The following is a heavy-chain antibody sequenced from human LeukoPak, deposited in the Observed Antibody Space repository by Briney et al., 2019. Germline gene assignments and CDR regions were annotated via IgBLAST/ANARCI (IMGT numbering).Heavy chain of an antibody. Sequence: KVSCKASGYTFTSYWIGWVRQMPGKGLEWMRIIYPGDSDTRYSPSFQGQVTISADKSISTAYLQWSSLKASDTAMYYCATSPGARSPFGYWGQGTLVTVSS. D-gene: IGHD3-10*01. CDR1: GYTFTSYW. V-gene: IGHV5-51*01. CDR2: IYPGDSDT. J-gene: IGHJ4*02. CDR3: ATSPGARSPFGY.